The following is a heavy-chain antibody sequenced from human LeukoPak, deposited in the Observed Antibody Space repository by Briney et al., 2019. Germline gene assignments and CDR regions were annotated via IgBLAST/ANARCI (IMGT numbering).Heavy chain of an antibody. D-gene: IGHD6-6*01. CDR2: IIPILGIA. CDR1: GGTFSSYA. CDR3: ATLIYTSSSPDY. J-gene: IGHJ4*02. V-gene: IGHV1-69*04. Sequence: SVMVSCKASGGTFSSYAISWVRQAPGQGLEWMGRIIPILGIANYAQKFQGRVTITADKSTSTAYMELSSLRSEDTAVYYCATLIYTSSSPDYWGQGTLVTVSS.